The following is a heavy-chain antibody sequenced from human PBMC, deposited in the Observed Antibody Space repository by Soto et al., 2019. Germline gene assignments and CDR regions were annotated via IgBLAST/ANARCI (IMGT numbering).Heavy chain of an antibody. V-gene: IGHV4-59*01. J-gene: IGHJ4*02. CDR2: TYHRGST. D-gene: IGHD6-25*01. CDR3: ARIGGYHGPLDY. Sequence: SETLSLTCSVSGVSISSYFWSWIRQAPGRGPEWIGYTYHRGSTNYSPSLKSRVAISLDTSENQFSLKVNSVTAADTAVYYCARIGGYHGPLDYWGQGTPVTVS. CDR1: GVSISSYF.